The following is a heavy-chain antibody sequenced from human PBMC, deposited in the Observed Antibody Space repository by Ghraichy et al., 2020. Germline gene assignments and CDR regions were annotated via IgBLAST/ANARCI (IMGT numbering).Heavy chain of an antibody. CDR3: ARGSTRVVPSTGSRFVYVFDI. Sequence: SETLSLTCTVSGGSISSGSYYWSWIRQPAGKGLEWIGRIYTSGSTNYNSSLKSRVTISVDTSKNQFSLNLSSVTAADTAVYFCARGSTRVVPSTGSRFVYVFDIWGQGTMVTVSS. J-gene: IGHJ3*02. D-gene: IGHD2-2*01. V-gene: IGHV4-61*02. CDR2: IYTSGST. CDR1: GGSISSGSYY.